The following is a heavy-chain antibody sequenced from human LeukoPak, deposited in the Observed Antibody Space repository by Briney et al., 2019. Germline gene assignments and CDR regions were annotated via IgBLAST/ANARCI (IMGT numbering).Heavy chain of an antibody. V-gene: IGHV4-4*09. J-gene: IGHJ6*02. CDR3: VRDSRYGSGWFEDGLDF. D-gene: IGHD6-13*01. CDR2: IYTSGST. CDR1: GGSISSYY. Sequence: SGTLSLTCTVSGGSISSYYWSWIRQPPGKGLEWIGYIYTSGSTNYNPSLKSRVTISVDTSKNQFSLKLSSVTAADTAVYYCVRDSRYGSGWFEDGLDFWGQGTTVTVSS.